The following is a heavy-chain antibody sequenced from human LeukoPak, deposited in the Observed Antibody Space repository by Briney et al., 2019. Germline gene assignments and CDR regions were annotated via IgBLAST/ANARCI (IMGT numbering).Heavy chain of an antibody. J-gene: IGHJ4*02. CDR2: IRYDGSNK. V-gene: IGHV3-30*02. D-gene: IGHD3-10*01. CDR1: GFTVSSNY. Sequence: PGGSLRLSCAASGFTVSSNYMSWVRQAPGKGLEWVAFIRYDGSNKYYADSVKGRFTISRDNSKNTLYLQMNSLRAEDTAVYYCAKESETLLWFGELPDYWGQGTLVTVSS. CDR3: AKESETLLWFGELPDY.